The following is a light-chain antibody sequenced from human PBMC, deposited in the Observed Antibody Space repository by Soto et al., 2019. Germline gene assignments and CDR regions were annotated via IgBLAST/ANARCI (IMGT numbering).Light chain of an antibody. CDR3: SSYSGNSWV. CDR1: RSDVGGYNF. CDR2: EVS. Sequence: QSALTQPASLSGSPGQSITISCSGTRSDVGGYNFVSWFQQYPGKAPKLVIFEVSSRPSGISSRFSASKSGNTAYLTISGLQAEDEADYYCSSYSGNSWVFGGGTKLTVL. J-gene: IGLJ3*02. V-gene: IGLV2-14*01.